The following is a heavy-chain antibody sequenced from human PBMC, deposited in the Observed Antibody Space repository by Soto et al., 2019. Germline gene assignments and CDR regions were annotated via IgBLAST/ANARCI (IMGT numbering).Heavy chain of an antibody. J-gene: IGHJ6*02. Sequence: ASVKVSCKASGYTFTSYAMHWVRQAPGQRLEWMGWINAGNGNTKYSQKFQGRVTITRDTSASTAYMELSSLRSEDTAVYYCARGRQQLVGYYYYGMDVWGQGTTVTVS. D-gene: IGHD6-13*01. V-gene: IGHV1-3*01. CDR1: GYTFTSYA. CDR3: ARGRQQLVGYYYYGMDV. CDR2: INAGNGNT.